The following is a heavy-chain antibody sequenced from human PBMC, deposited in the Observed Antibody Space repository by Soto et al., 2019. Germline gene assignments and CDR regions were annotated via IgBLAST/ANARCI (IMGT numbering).Heavy chain of an antibody. J-gene: IGHJ4*02. V-gene: IGHV3-23*01. CDR2: INGNGDDT. CDR3: AKSYNGYSLDY. CDR1: GLTLNNFA. D-gene: IGHD3-22*01. Sequence: GGSMRLSCAASGLTLNNFAMTWVRQAPGKGLEWVSAINGNGDDTFYADSVKGRFTISRDNSENTLYLQMNSLRAEDTAVYYCAKSYNGYSLDYWGQRILVTVSS.